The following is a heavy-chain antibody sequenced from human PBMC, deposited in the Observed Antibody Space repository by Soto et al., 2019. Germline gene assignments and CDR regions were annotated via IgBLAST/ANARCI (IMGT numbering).Heavy chain of an antibody. CDR1: GGSISNYY. D-gene: IGHD3-10*01. CDR3: AKGELLWFGGPSRAFDI. Sequence: PSETLSLTCTVSGGSISNYYWSWIRQPPGKGLEWIGYFYYTGITNYNPSLKSRISMSVDTSKNQFSLKLSSVTAADTAVYYCAKGELLWFGGPSRAFDIWGQGTMVTVSS. CDR2: FYYTGIT. J-gene: IGHJ3*02. V-gene: IGHV4-59*08.